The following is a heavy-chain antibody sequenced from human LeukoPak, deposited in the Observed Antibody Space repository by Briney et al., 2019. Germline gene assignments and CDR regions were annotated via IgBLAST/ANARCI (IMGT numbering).Heavy chain of an antibody. J-gene: IGHJ4*02. Sequence: GGALRLSCAASGFTFSSYSMNWVRQAPGKGLEWVSYISSSSSTIYYADSVKGRFTISRVNAKNSLYLQMNSLRDEDTAVYYCARDLPPGSSGWYLGYWGQGTLVTVSS. D-gene: IGHD6-19*01. CDR1: GFTFSSYS. V-gene: IGHV3-48*02. CDR3: ARDLPPGSSGWYLGY. CDR2: ISSSSSTI.